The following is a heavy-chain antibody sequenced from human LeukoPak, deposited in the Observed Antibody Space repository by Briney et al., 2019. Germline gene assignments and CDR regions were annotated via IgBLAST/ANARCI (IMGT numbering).Heavy chain of an antibody. Sequence: TTSETLSLTCTVSGGSISSYYWSWIRQPAGKGLEWIGRIHTSGSTNYNPSLKSRVTMSVDTSKNQFSLKLSSVTAADTAVYYCARDRYYYASSGYSQLFDYWGQGTLVTVSS. D-gene: IGHD3-22*01. J-gene: IGHJ4*02. CDR2: IHTSGST. CDR1: GGSISSYY. V-gene: IGHV4-4*07. CDR3: ARDRYYYASSGYSQLFDY.